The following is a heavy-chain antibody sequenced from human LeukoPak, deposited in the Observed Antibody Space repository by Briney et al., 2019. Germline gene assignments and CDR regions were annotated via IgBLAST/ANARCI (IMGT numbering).Heavy chain of an antibody. CDR2: IGVSHGQP. CDR1: GYTFSNYG. Sequence: ASVKVSCKASGYTFSNYGFSWVRQAPGQGLEWMGWIGVSHGQPDYAQKLQGRVTMTTDTSTSTAYMELRSLRSDDTAVYYCARRVTAIGYYYYGMDVWGQGTTVTVSS. CDR3: ARRVTAIGYYYYGMDV. J-gene: IGHJ6*02. V-gene: IGHV1-18*01. D-gene: IGHD2-21*02.